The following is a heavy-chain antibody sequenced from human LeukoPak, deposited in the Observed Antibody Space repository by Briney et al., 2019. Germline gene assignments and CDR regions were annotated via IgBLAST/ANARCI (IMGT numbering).Heavy chain of an antibody. J-gene: IGHJ3*02. CDR2: IKQDGSEK. CDR1: GFTFSSYS. V-gene: IGHV3-7*01. CDR3: AREADHASAFDI. D-gene: IGHD1-14*01. Sequence: GGSLRLSCAASGFTFSSYSMNWVRQAPGKGLEWVANIKQDGSEKYYVDSVKGRFTISRDNAKNSLYLQMNSLRAEDTAVYYCAREADHASAFDIWGQGTMVTVSS.